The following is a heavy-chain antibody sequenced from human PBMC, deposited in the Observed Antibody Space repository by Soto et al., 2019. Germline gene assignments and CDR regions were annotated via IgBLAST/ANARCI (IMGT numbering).Heavy chain of an antibody. Sequence: PSQTLSLTCAISGDSVSSNSAAWNWIRQSPLRGLEWLGRTYYRSKWYNDYAVSVKSRITINPDTSKNQFSLQLNSVTPEDTAVYYCARDLIAAAGTRNYYYYGMDVSGQGTTVTVSS. CDR2: TYYRSKWYN. CDR1: GDSVSSNSAA. V-gene: IGHV6-1*01. CDR3: ARDLIAAAGTRNYYYYGMDV. J-gene: IGHJ6*02. D-gene: IGHD6-13*01.